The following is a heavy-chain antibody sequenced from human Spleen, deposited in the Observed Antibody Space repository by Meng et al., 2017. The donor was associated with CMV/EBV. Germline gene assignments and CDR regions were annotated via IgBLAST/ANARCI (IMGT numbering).Heavy chain of an antibody. Sequence: SVSSGNYYWSWIRQHPGKGLEWIGYIYYSGSTYYNPSLKSRVTISVDTSKNQFSLKLSSVTAADTAVYYCARGYDFWSGSKGGWFDPWGQGTLVTVSS. J-gene: IGHJ5*02. D-gene: IGHD3-3*01. CDR1: SVSSGNYY. CDR2: IYYSGST. V-gene: IGHV4-31*02. CDR3: ARGYDFWSGSKGGWFDP.